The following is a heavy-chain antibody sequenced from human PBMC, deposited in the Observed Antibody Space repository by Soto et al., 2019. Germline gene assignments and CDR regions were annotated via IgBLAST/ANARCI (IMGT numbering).Heavy chain of an antibody. Sequence: GESLKISCKASGYSFAFYWIGWVRQMPGKGLEWMGIIYPGDSDTRYSPSFQGQVTISADKSISTAYLQWSSLTASDTAMYYCARHPRGASRLVHYSGMDVWGQGTTVTVSS. V-gene: IGHV5-51*01. CDR1: GYSFAFYW. CDR2: IYPGDSDT. CDR3: ARHPRGASRLVHYSGMDV. J-gene: IGHJ6*02. D-gene: IGHD6-19*01.